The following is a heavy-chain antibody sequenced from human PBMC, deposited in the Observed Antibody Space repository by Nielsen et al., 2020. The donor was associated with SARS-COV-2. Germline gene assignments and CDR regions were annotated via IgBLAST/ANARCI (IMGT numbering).Heavy chain of an antibody. V-gene: IGHV3-23*01. CDR1: GFTLSSYA. CDR2: ISGSGGST. Sequence: GESLKISCAASGFTLSSYAMSWVRQAPGKGLEWVSAISGSGGSTYYADSVKGRFTISRDNSKNTLYLQMNSLRAEDTAVYYCAKDTPRLPGGTFDYWGQGTLVTVSS. CDR3: AKDTPRLPGGTFDY. D-gene: IGHD3-16*01. J-gene: IGHJ4*02.